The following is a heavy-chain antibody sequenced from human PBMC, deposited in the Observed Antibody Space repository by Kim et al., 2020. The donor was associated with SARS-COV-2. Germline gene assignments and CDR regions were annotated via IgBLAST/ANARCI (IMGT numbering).Heavy chain of an antibody. CDR1: GGSISSSSYY. D-gene: IGHD3-9*01. Sequence: SETLSLTCTVSGGSISSSSYYWGWIRQPPGKGLEWIGSIYYSGSTYYNPSLKSRVTISVDTSKNRFSLKLSSVTAADTAVYYCARHHPLGYFDWLFIRGYGMDVWGQGTTVTVSS. V-gene: IGHV4-39*01. CDR3: ARHHPLGYFDWLFIRGYGMDV. J-gene: IGHJ6*02. CDR2: IYYSGST.